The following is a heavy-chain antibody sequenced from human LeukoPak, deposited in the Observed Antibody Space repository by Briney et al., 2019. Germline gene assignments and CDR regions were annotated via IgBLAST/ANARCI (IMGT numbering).Heavy chain of an antibody. CDR2: IYYSGST. CDR3: ASHGSGWSSRCSSSWYGVIDY. CDR1: GGSISSSSHY. V-gene: IGHV4-39*01. D-gene: IGHD6-13*01. J-gene: IGHJ4*02. Sequence: SETLSLTCTVSGGSISSSSHYWGWIRQPPGKGLEWIGSIYYSGSTYYNPSLKSRVTISVDTSKNQFSLKLSSVTAADTAVYYCASHGSGWSSRCSSSWYGVIDYWGQGTLVTVSS.